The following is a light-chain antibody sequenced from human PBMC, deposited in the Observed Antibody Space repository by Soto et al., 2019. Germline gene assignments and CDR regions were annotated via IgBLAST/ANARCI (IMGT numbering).Light chain of an antibody. CDR2: AAS. V-gene: IGKV1-39*01. CDR1: QSISSY. J-gene: IGKJ1*01. Sequence: DIQMTQSPSSLSASVGDRVTITCRASQSISSYLNWYQQKPGKAPKLLIYAASSLQSGVPTRFSGSGSGTDFTLTISSLQPEDFATYYCQQSYSVPRTFGLGTKVDIK. CDR3: QQSYSVPRT.